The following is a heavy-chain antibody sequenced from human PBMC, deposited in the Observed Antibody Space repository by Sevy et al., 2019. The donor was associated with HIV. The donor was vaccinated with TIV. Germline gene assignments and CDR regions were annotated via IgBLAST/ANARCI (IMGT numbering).Heavy chain of an antibody. CDR2: ISGSGTST. D-gene: IGHD2-15*01. CDR3: AKDRGGYCSGGTFYGDAFDF. Sequence: GGSLRLSCTASQFTFSTDAMSWVRQAPGKGLEWVSIISGSGTSTYYADSVKDRFSISRDNSRGTLHLQMNSLRAEDTALYYCAKDRGGYCSGGTFYGDAFDFWGPGTMVTVSS. CDR1: QFTFSTDA. V-gene: IGHV3-23*01. J-gene: IGHJ3*01.